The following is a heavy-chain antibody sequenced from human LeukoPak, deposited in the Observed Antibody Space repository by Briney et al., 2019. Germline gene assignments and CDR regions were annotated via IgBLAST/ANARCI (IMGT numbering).Heavy chain of an antibody. Sequence: PGGSLRLSCAASGFTFSSYEMNWVRQAPGKGLEWVSYISSSGSTIYYADSVKGRFTISRDNAKNSLYLQMNSLKTEDTAVYYCTSGYSYTNYWGQGTLVTVSS. V-gene: IGHV3-48*03. J-gene: IGHJ4*02. CDR1: GFTFSSYE. D-gene: IGHD5-18*01. CDR2: ISSSGSTI. CDR3: TSGYSYTNY.